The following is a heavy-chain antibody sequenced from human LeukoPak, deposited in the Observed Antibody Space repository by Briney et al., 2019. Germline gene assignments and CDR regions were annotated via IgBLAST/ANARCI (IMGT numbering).Heavy chain of an antibody. Sequence: ASVKVSCKASGYTFTSYYMHWVRQAPGQGLERMGIINPSGGSTSYAQKFQGRVTMTRDTSTSTVYMELSSLRSEDTAVYYCARDAGNFDWLRTIDYWGQGTLVTVSS. CDR2: INPSGGST. J-gene: IGHJ4*02. D-gene: IGHD3-9*01. CDR3: ARDAGNFDWLRTIDY. CDR1: GYTFTSYY. V-gene: IGHV1-46*01.